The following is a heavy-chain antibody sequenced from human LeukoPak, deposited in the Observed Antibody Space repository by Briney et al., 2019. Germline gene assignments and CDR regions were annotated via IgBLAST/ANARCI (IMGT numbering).Heavy chain of an antibody. CDR3: AREWLNSGSLTEY. CDR2: IDNDGRKI. D-gene: IGHD1-26*01. V-gene: IGHV3-74*01. CDR1: GFTFRDYW. Sequence: GGSLRLSCEASGFTFRDYWMHWVRQAPGKGLVWVSRIDNDGRKITYADSVKGRFTISRDNAKNTLYLQLNSLRADDTAVYYCAREWLNSGSLTEYWGQGALVTVSS. J-gene: IGHJ4*02.